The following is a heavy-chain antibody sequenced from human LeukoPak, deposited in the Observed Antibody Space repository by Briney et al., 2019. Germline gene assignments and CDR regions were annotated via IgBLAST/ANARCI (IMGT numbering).Heavy chain of an antibody. CDR3: ARRYCSSTSCPADY. Sequence: PGGSLRLSCAASGFTFSSYCMSWVRHAPGKGRECVANIKKGGSEKYYVDSVKGRYTISRDNAKNSLYLQMNGLRAEDTAVYYCARRYCSSTSCPADYWGQGTLVTVSS. CDR2: IKKGGSEK. J-gene: IGHJ4*02. D-gene: IGHD2-2*01. CDR1: GFTFSSYC. V-gene: IGHV3-7*01.